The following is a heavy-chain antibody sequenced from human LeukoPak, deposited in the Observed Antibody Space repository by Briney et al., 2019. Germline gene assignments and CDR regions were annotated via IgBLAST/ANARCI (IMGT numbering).Heavy chain of an antibody. J-gene: IGHJ5*02. V-gene: IGHV3-21*01. CDR3: ARDHSYYDSGRGFDP. D-gene: IGHD3-10*01. Sequence: GGSLRLSCAASGFIFSSFSVNWVRQAPGKGLEWVASISRSSTHIHYADSVKGRFTISRDNAKNSLYLQMSSLRAEDTAVYYCARDHSYYDSGRGFDPWGQGTLVTVSS. CDR1: GFIFSSFS. CDR2: ISRSSTHI.